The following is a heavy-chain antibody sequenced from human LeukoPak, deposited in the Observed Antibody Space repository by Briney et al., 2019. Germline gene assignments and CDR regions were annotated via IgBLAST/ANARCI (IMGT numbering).Heavy chain of an antibody. Sequence: GGSLRLSCAASGFTISSNYISWVRQAPGKGLEWVAVISYDGSNKYYADSVKGRFTISRDNSKNTLYLQMNSLRAEDTAVYYCAREDGRDGYNFDYWGQGTLVTVSS. D-gene: IGHD5-24*01. J-gene: IGHJ4*02. CDR1: GFTISSNY. CDR2: ISYDGSNK. V-gene: IGHV3-30-3*01. CDR3: AREDGRDGYNFDY.